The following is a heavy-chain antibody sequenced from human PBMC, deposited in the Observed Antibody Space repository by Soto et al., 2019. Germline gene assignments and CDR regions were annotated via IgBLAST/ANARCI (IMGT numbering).Heavy chain of an antibody. Sequence: PGGSLRLSCAASGFTFSSYSMSWVRQAPGKGLEWVSAIRGSGGSTYYADSVKGRFTISRDNSKNTLYLQMNSLRAEDTAVYFCAKTYYYDSSGWYYFDYWGQGTLVTVSS. D-gene: IGHD3-22*01. V-gene: IGHV3-23*01. CDR2: IRGSGGST. J-gene: IGHJ4*02. CDR3: AKTYYYDSSGWYYFDY. CDR1: GFTFSSYS.